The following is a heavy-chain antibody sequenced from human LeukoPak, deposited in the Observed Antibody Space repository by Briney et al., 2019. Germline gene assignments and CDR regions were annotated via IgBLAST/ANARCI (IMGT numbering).Heavy chain of an antibody. CDR1: GFTFSSYA. D-gene: IGHD6-19*01. V-gene: IGHV3-23*01. CDR3: AKDWTERQWLSFDY. Sequence: GGSLRLSCAASGFTFSSYAMSWVRQAPGKGLEWVSAISGSGGSTYYADSVKGRFTISRDNSKNTLYLQMNSLRAEDTGVYYCAKDWTERQWLSFDYWGQGTLVTVSS. CDR2: ISGSGGST. J-gene: IGHJ4*02.